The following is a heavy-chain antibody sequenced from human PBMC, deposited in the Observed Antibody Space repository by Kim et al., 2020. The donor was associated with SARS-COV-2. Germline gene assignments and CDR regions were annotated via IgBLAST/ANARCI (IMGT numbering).Heavy chain of an antibody. J-gene: IGHJ5*02. Sequence: GESLKISCKGSGYSFTSYWISWVRQMPGKGLEWMGRIDPSDSYTNYSPSFQGHVTISADKSISTAYLQWSSLKASDTAMYYCARLYYDFWSGYYNWFDPWGQGTLVTVSS. CDR3: ARLYYDFWSGYYNWFDP. V-gene: IGHV5-10-1*01. D-gene: IGHD3-3*01. CDR2: IDPSDSYT. CDR1: GYSFTSYW.